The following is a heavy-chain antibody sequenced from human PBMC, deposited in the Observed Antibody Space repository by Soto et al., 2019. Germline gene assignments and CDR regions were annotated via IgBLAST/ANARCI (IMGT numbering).Heavy chain of an antibody. D-gene: IGHD3-10*01. CDR3: ARDHFAELFAYYGMDV. J-gene: IGHJ6*02. Sequence: ASVKVSCKASGYTFTSYGISWVRQAPGQGLEWMGWISAYNGNTNYAQKLQGRVTMTTDTSTSTAYMELRSLRSDDTAVYYCARDHFAELFAYYGMDVWGQGTTVTVSS. CDR1: GYTFTSYG. CDR2: ISAYNGNT. V-gene: IGHV1-18*01.